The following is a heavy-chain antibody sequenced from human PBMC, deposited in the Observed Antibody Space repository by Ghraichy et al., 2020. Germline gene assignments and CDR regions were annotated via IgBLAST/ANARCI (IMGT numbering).Heavy chain of an antibody. CDR3: ARGLRWQWLVRGVPDAFDI. CDR1: GGSFSGYY. CDR2: INHSGST. V-gene: IGHV4-34*01. J-gene: IGHJ3*02. D-gene: IGHD6-19*01. Sequence: SQTLSLTCAVYGGSFSGYYWSWIRQPPGKGLEWIGEINHSGSTNYNPSLKSRVTISVDTSKNQFSLKLSSVTAADTAVYYCARGLRWQWLVRGVPDAFDIWGQGTMVTVSS.